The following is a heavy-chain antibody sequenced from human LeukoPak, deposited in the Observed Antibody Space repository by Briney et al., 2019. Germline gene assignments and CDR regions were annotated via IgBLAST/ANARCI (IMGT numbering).Heavy chain of an antibody. Sequence: KSSETLSLTCTVSGGSISSYYWSWIRQPPGKGLEWIGYIYYSGSTNYNPSLKSRVTISVDTSKNQFSLKLSSVTAADTAVYYCARHAHPIASGFDPWGQGTLVTVSS. D-gene: IGHD6-13*01. CDR3: ARHAHPIASGFDP. V-gene: IGHV4-59*08. CDR2: IYYSGST. J-gene: IGHJ5*02. CDR1: GGSISSYY.